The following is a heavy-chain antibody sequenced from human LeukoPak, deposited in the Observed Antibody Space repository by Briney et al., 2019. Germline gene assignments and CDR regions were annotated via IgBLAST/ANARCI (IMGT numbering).Heavy chain of an antibody. CDR3: ARIAAAGFDY. D-gene: IGHD6-13*01. V-gene: IGHV3-48*03. CDR2: ISSSGSTI. Sequence: GGSLRLSCAASGFTFSSYEMNWVRQAPGKVLEWVSYISSSGSTIYYADSVKDRFTISRDNPKNSLYLQINSPRAEATAVYYCARIAAAGFDYWGQGTLVTVSS. CDR1: GFTFSSYE. J-gene: IGHJ4*02.